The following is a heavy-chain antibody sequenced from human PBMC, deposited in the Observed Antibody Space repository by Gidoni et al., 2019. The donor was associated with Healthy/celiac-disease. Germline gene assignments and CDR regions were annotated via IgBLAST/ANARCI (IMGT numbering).Heavy chain of an antibody. Sequence: EVQLLESGGGLVQPGGSLRLSCAASGFTFSSYAMSWVRQAPGKGLEWVSAISGSGGSTYYADSVKGRFTISRDNSKNTLYLQMNSLRAEDTAVYYCAKEGGYGDYGRPYYFDYWGQGTLVTVSS. D-gene: IGHD4-17*01. J-gene: IGHJ4*02. CDR1: GFTFSSYA. CDR2: ISGSGGST. V-gene: IGHV3-23*01. CDR3: AKEGGYGDYGRPYYFDY.